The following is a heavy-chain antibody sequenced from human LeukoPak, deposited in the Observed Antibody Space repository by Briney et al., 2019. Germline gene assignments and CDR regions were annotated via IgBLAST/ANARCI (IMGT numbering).Heavy chain of an antibody. D-gene: IGHD6-19*01. Sequence: ASVKVSCKASGYTFTGYYMHWVRQAPGQGLEWMGWINPNSGGTNYAQKFQGRVTMTRDTSISTAYMELSRLRSDDTAVYYCARGTIAVEVLLENWGQGTLVTVSS. J-gene: IGHJ4*02. CDR3: ARGTIAVEVLLEN. V-gene: IGHV1-2*02. CDR2: INPNSGGT. CDR1: GYTFTGYY.